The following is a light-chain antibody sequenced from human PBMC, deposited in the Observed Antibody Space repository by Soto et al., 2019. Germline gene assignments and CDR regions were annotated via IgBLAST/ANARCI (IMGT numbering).Light chain of an antibody. CDR2: EVA. CDR1: SSDVGGYDL. V-gene: IGLV2-8*01. J-gene: IGLJ2*01. CDR3: SSFAGNNNL. Sequence: QSALTQPPSASGSPGQSVTISCTGTSSDVGGYDLVSWYQQHPGKAPKLILYEVAKRPSGVPARFSGSKSGNTASLTVSGLQADDESEYYCSSFAGNNNLFGGGTKLTVL.